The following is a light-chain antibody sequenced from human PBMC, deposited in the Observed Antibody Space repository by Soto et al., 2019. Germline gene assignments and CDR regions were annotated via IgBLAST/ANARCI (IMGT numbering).Light chain of an antibody. CDR1: QYIHNY. CDR3: QQSNNYPWT. CDR2: EAA. V-gene: IGKV1-5*03. J-gene: IGKJ1*01. Sequence: DIQMTQSPSTLSASVGDRVTITCRASQYIHNYLAWYQQKPGEAPELLIYEAANLESVVPSRFSGSGTGTEFTLTISSLQPDDFATYYCQQSNNYPWTFGQGTRVDI.